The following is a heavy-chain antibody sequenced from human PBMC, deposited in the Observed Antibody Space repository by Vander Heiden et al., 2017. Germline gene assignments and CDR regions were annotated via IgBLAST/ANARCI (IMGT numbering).Heavy chain of an antibody. J-gene: IGHJ6*02. V-gene: IGHV3-30*01. D-gene: IGHD2-8*01. Sequence: SGFTFSSYAMHWVRQAPGKGLEWVAVISYDGSNKYYADSVKGRFTISRDNSKNTLYLQMNSLRAEDTAVYYCAREGGFYYCTNGVCSYYGMDVWGQGTTVTVSS. CDR2: ISYDGSNK. CDR1: GFTFSSYA. CDR3: AREGGFYYCTNGVCSYYGMDV.